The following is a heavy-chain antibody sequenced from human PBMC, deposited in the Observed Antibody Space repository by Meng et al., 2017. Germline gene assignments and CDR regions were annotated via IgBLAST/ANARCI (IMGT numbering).Heavy chain of an antibody. Sequence: QIHLRHSGPGLVTPSQTLSLVGAIAGDSVSSNSAAWNWIRQSPSRGLEWLGRAYYRSKWYHDYAESVKSRISIDPDTSKNQFSLQLRSVTPEDSAVYYCARGSYSFDSWGQRTLVTVSS. CDR3: ARGSYSFDS. CDR2: AYYRSKWYH. J-gene: IGHJ4*02. CDR1: GDSVSSNSAA. V-gene: IGHV6-1*01. D-gene: IGHD1-26*01.